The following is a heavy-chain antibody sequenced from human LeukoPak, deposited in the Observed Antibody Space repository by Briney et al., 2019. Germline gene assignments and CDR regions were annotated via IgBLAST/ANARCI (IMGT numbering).Heavy chain of an antibody. CDR3: ARADCSSTSCYRGARWFDP. CDR1: GFTFSSYR. CDR2: IISSSGYI. Sequence: GGSLRLSCAASGFTFSSYRMNWVRQAPGKGVEWVSSIISSSGYIYYADSVKGRFTISRDNAKNSLYLQMNSLRAEDTAVYYCARADCSSTSCYRGARWFDPWGQGTLVTVSS. V-gene: IGHV3-21*01. J-gene: IGHJ5*02. D-gene: IGHD2-2*01.